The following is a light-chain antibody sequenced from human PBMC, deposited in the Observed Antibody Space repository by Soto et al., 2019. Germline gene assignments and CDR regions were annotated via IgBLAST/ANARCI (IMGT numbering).Light chain of an antibody. V-gene: IGKV1-39*01. CDR1: QSISSY. J-gene: IGKJ4*01. Sequence: DIQMTQSPSSLSASVGDRVTITCRASQSISSYLNWYQQKPGKAPKLLIYAASSLQSGVPSRFSGTESGTDFTLTISSLQPEDFATYDCQQSHSSPLTFGGGTKVESK. CDR2: AAS. CDR3: QQSHSSPLT.